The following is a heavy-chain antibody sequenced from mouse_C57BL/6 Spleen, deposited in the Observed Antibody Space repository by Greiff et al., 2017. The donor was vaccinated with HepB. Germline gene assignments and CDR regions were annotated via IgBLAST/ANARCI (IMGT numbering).Heavy chain of an antibody. J-gene: IGHJ1*03. D-gene: IGHD4-1*01. CDR3: ARLGTGNFDV. CDR1: GYSITSGYY. Sequence: VQLKESGPGLVKPSQSLSLTCSVTGYSITSGYYWNWIRQFPGNKLEWMGYISYDGSNNYNPSLKNRISITRDTSKNQFFLKLNSVTTEDTATYYCARLGTGNFDVWGTGTTVTVSS. V-gene: IGHV3-6*01. CDR2: ISYDGSN.